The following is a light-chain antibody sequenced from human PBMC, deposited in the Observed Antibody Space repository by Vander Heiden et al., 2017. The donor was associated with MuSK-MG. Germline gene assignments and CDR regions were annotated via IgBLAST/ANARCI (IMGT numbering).Light chain of an antibody. CDR2: DAS. J-gene: IGKJ1*01. CDR3: QQSSNWPRT. CDR1: QSVSIY. Sequence: EIVLTQSPATLPLSPGERATLSCRASQSVSIYLALYQQKPGQAPRLLIYDASNRATGIPARFSGSGSGTDFTLTISSLEPEDFAVYYCQQSSNWPRTFGQGTKVEIK. V-gene: IGKV3-11*01.